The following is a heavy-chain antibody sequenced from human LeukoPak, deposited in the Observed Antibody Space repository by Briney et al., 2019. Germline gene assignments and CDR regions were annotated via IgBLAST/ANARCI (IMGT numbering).Heavy chain of an antibody. Sequence: GRSLRLSCAASGFTFSSYAMHWVRQAPGKGLEWVAVISYDGSNKYCADSVKGRFTISRDNSKNTLYLQMNSLRAEDTAVYYCARDPPYYSSSWYDAFDIWGQGTMVTVSS. CDR1: GFTFSSYA. V-gene: IGHV3-30-3*01. J-gene: IGHJ3*02. CDR2: ISYDGSNK. CDR3: ARDPPYYSSSWYDAFDI. D-gene: IGHD6-13*01.